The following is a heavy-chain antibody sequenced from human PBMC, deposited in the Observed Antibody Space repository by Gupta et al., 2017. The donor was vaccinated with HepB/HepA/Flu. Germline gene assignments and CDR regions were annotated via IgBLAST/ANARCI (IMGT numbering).Heavy chain of an antibody. J-gene: IGHJ2*01. Sequence: QVQLQESGPGLVKPSGPCPPPSPSSVTPFPVVPGWGWVRQPPTKGLEWIGEISHSGSTIYNPSLNSRVTISIDKSNNQFSLNLNSMTAADTAVYYCARRRQYCSSTNCYPWYFDLWGRGTLVIVSS. CDR3: ARRRQYCSSTNCYPWYFDL. CDR1: VTPFPVVPG. CDR2: ISHSGST. D-gene: IGHD2-2*01. V-gene: IGHV4-4*02.